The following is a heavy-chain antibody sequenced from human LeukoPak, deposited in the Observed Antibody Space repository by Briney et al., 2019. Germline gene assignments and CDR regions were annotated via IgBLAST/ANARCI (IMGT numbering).Heavy chain of an antibody. V-gene: IGHV3-33*01. J-gene: IGHJ4*02. Sequence: PGGSLRLSCAASGFTFSSYGMHWVRQAPGKGPEWVAVIWYDGSNKYYADSVKGRFTISRDNSKNTLYLQMNSLRAEDTAVYYCAREGAGSGEFDYWGQGTLVTVSS. CDR1: GFTFSSYG. CDR3: AREGAGSGEFDY. CDR2: IWYDGSNK. D-gene: IGHD6-25*01.